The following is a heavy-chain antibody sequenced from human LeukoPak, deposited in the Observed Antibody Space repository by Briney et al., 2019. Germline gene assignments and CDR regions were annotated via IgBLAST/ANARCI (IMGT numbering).Heavy chain of an antibody. J-gene: IGHJ4*02. CDR3: ARTFMITFGGVIDPFDY. Sequence: ASVKVSCKASGYTFTGYYMHWVRQAPGQGLEWMGRINPNSGGTNYAQKFQGRVTMTRDTSISTAYMEPSRLRSDDTAVYYCARTFMITFGGVIDPFDYWGQGTLVTVSS. CDR1: GYTFTGYY. D-gene: IGHD3-16*02. V-gene: IGHV1-2*06. CDR2: INPNSGGT.